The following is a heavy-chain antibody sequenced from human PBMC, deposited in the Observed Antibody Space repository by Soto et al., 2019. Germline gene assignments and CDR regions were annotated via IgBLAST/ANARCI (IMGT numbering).Heavy chain of an antibody. CDR3: ARKMKEYCSSTSCSGRNDAFDI. J-gene: IGHJ3*02. D-gene: IGHD2-2*01. Sequence: GGSLRLSCAASAFTFSSYSMNWVRQAPGKGLEWVSSISSSSSYIYYADSVKGRFTISRDNAKNSLYLQMHSLRAEDTAVYYCARKMKEYCSSTSCSGRNDAFDIWGQGTMVTVSS. CDR2: ISSSSSYI. V-gene: IGHV3-21*01. CDR1: AFTFSSYS.